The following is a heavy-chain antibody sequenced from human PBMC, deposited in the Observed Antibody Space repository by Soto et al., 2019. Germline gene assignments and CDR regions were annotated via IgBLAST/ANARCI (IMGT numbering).Heavy chain of an antibody. D-gene: IGHD5-18*01. CDR3: ARTGSAYSYGFDAFER. CDR2: IYYSGTT. V-gene: IGHV4-39*01. Sequence: QVQLQESGPGLVKPSEALSLICAVSGGSITSGTHYWGWIRQPPGKGLEWIGSIYYSGTTHYNPSLKSRVTISVDTSKNQFSLKLSSVIAADTAWYYCARTGSAYSYGFDAFERWGQGTLVSVSS. CDR1: GGSITSGTHY. J-gene: IGHJ3*02.